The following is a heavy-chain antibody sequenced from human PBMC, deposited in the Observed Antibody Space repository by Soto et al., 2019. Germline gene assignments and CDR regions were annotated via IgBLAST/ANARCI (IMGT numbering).Heavy chain of an antibody. CDR3: ARFDSGFSGSNYIPYFNN. V-gene: IGHV1-3*01. J-gene: IGHJ4*02. CDR1: GYTFTSYA. D-gene: IGHD1-26*01. CDR2: INAGNGNT. Sequence: ASVKVSCKASGYTFTSYAMHWVRQAPGQRLEWIRWINAGNGNTKYSQKFQGRVTITRDTSASTAYMELSSLRSEDTAVYYCARFDSGFSGSNYIPYFNNWGLEALLTVSS.